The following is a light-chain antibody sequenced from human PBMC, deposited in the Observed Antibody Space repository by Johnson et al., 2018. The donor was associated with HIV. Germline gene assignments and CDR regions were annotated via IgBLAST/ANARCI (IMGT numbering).Light chain of an antibody. V-gene: IGLV1-51*02. CDR3: GTWDSSLSTYV. CDR1: SSNIGENF. Sequence: QSVLTQPPSVSAAPGQKVTFSCSGSSSNIGENFVSWYQHLPGTAPKLLIYENNKRPSGIPDRFSGSKSGTSATLDITGLQTGDEADYYCGTWDSSLSTYVFGTGTKVTVL. CDR2: ENN. J-gene: IGLJ1*01.